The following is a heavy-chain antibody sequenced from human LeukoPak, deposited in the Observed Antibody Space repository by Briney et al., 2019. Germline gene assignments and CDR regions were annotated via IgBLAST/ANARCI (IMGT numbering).Heavy chain of an antibody. CDR2: IKQDGSEK. J-gene: IGHJ2*01. Sequence: GGSLRLSCAASGFTFSSYWMSWVRQAPGKGLEWVANIKQDGSEKYYVDSVKGRFTISRDNSRNTVYLQMNSLRAEDTAVYYCVKGFNWYFDLWGRGTLVTVSS. CDR3: VKGFNWYFDL. CDR1: GFTFSSYW. V-gene: IGHV3-7*01.